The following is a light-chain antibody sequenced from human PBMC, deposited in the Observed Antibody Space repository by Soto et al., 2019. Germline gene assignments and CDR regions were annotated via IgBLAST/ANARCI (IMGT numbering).Light chain of an antibody. J-gene: IGKJ5*01. CDR1: QSISSY. Sequence: IHMTHSPSSLSASVGDIVTITFRASQSISSYLNWYQQKPGKAPKLLIYAASSLQSGVPSRFSGSGSGTDFTLTISSLQPEDFATYYCQQSYSTPPTFGQGTRLEIK. V-gene: IGKV1-39*01. CDR3: QQSYSTPPT. CDR2: AAS.